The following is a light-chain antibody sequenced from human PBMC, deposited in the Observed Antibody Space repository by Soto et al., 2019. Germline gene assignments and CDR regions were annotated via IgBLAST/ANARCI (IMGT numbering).Light chain of an antibody. CDR1: QSVLYSSNNKNY. V-gene: IGKV4-1*01. Sequence: DIVMTQSPDSLAVSLGERATINCKYSQSVLYSSNNKNYLAWYQQKPGQPPKLLIYWASTRESGVPDRFSGSGSGTDFTLTISSLQAEDVAVYYFQQYYRTPLITFGQGTRLEIK. J-gene: IGKJ5*01. CDR3: QQYYRTPLIT. CDR2: WAS.